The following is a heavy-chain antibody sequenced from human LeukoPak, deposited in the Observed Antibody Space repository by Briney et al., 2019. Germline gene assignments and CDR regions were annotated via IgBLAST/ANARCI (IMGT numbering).Heavy chain of an antibody. CDR3: ASDWSDFDY. D-gene: IGHD1-1*01. J-gene: IGHJ4*02. CDR2: IYHGETT. CDR1: GYPLTTGHY. Sequence: SETLSLTCTVSGYPLTTGHYWGWLGQPPGRGLEWIGSIYHGETTYYNPSLKTRLTISLDTSKNQFSLKLSSVTAADTAVYYCASDWSDFDYWGQGILVTVSS. V-gene: IGHV4-38-2*02.